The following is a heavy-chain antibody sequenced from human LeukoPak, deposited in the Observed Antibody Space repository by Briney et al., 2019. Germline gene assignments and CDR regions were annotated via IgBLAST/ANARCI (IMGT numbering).Heavy chain of an antibody. D-gene: IGHD3/OR15-3a*01. J-gene: IGHJ4*02. CDR3: AKDPQENRMDLFIRYFDS. V-gene: IGHV3-23*01. CDR1: GLTFSNYA. CDR2: TSGSGDYT. Sequence: GGSLRLSCVASGLTFSNYAMSWVRQAPGKGLEWISATSGSGDYTYYADSVKGRFTIYRDNPKNTVYLQINILRADDTAIYNCAKDPQENRMDLFIRYFDSWGQGTLVTVSS.